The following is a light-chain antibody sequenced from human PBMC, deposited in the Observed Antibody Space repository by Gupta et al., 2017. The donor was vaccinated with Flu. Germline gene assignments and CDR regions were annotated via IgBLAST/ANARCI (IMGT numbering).Light chain of an antibody. CDR3: SSYTSSSTLV. J-gene: IGLJ2*01. CDR2: DVS. Sequence: SITISCTGTSSDVGGYNYVSWYQQHPGKAPKLMMYDVSNRPSGVSNRFSGSQSGNTASLTISGLQAEDEADYDCSSYTSSSTLVFGGGTKLTVL. V-gene: IGLV2-14*04. CDR1: SSDVGGYNY.